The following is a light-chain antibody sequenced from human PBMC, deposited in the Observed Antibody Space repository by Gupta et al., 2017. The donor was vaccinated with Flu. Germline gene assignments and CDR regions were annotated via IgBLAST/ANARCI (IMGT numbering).Light chain of an antibody. V-gene: IGKV3-11*01. Sequence: EIVLTQSPATLSSSPGERATLSCRASQSVSSYLAWYQQKAGQAPRLLIHDASNRATGVPARSSGSGSGTDFTLTISSLEPEDFAVYYCQQRSIWPPYTFGQGTRLEI. J-gene: IGKJ2*01. CDR2: DAS. CDR3: QQRSIWPPYT. CDR1: QSVSSY.